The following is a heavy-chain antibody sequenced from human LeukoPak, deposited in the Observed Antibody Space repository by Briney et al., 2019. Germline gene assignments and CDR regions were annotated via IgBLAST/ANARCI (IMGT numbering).Heavy chain of an antibody. CDR2: ISYDGSNK. D-gene: IGHD1-26*01. V-gene: IGHV3-30*04. Sequence: GGSLRLSCAASGFTFSSYAMHWVRQAPGKGLEWVAVISYDGSNKYYADSVKGRFTISRDNSKNTLYLQMNSLRAEDTAVYYCARVSGSYYKGIDYWGQGTLVTVSS. CDR1: GFTFSSYA. J-gene: IGHJ4*02. CDR3: ARVSGSYYKGIDY.